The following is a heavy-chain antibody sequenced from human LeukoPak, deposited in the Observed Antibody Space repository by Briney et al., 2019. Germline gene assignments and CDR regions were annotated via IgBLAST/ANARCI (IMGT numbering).Heavy chain of an antibody. Sequence: GGSLRLSCAASGFAFSSYSMNWVRQAPGKGLEWGSYIGTSSSPKYYADAVKGRFTISRDNDKNSIYLQMDSLRDEDTAVYYCAKDRYYDSSGYWYFDYWGQGTLVTVSS. V-gene: IGHV3-48*02. CDR3: AKDRYYDSSGYWYFDY. CDR2: IGTSSSPK. CDR1: GFAFSSYS. D-gene: IGHD3-22*01. J-gene: IGHJ4*02.